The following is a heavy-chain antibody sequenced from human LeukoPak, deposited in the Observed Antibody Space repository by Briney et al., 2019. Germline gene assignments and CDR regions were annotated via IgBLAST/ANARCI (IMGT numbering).Heavy chain of an antibody. CDR2: INDSGRI. CDR1: GGSFGNYY. Sequence: SETLSLTCAVYGGSFGNYYWSWIRQPPGKGLEWIGEINDSGRINYNPALMSRVSVSVDTSKNQFSLRLTSVTATDTAVYYCARRWNYGRNYYIDVWGNGATVSVSS. D-gene: IGHD1-7*01. J-gene: IGHJ6*03. CDR3: ARRWNYGRNYYIDV. V-gene: IGHV4-34*01.